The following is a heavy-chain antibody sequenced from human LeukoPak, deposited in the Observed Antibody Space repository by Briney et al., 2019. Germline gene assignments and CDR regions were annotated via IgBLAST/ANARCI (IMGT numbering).Heavy chain of an antibody. CDR2: IYYSGST. Sequence: SETLSLTCTVSGGSISSSSYYWGWIRQPPGTGPEWIGSIYYSGSTYYNPSLKSRVTISVDTSKNQFSLNLSSVTAADTAVYYCARHGYYYCYMDVWGKGTTVTVSS. CDR3: ARHGYYYCYMDV. J-gene: IGHJ6*03. V-gene: IGHV4-39*01. CDR1: GGSISSSSYY.